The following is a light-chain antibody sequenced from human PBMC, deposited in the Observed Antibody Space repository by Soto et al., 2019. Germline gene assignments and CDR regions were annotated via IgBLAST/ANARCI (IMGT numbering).Light chain of an antibody. J-gene: IGKJ1*01. CDR2: WAY. V-gene: IGKV4-1*01. CDR3: KQYYTTPPT. Sequence: DIVMTQSPDSLAVSLGERATTNCKSSRSILYSSNNENFLAWYQQKPGQSPKLLIYWAYTRESGVHDRFSGSASGTDFTLTISSLQAEDVAVYYCKQYYTTPPTFGQGTKVDIK. CDR1: RSILYSSNNENF.